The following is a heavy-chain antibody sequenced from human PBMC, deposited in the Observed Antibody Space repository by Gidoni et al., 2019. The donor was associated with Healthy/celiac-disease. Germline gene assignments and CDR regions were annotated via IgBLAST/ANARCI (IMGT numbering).Heavy chain of an antibody. CDR2: ISSSSSTI. J-gene: IGHJ3*02. Sequence: GFTFSSYSMNWVRQAPGKGLEWVSYISSSSSTIYYADSVKGRFTISRDNAKNSLYLQMNSLRDEDTAVYYCASLPTVTVDAFDIWGQGTMVTVSS. CDR1: GFTFSSYS. D-gene: IGHD4-17*01. CDR3: ASLPTVTVDAFDI. V-gene: IGHV3-48*02.